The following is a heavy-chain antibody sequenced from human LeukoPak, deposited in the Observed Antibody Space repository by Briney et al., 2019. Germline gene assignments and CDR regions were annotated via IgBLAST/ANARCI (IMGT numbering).Heavy chain of an antibody. V-gene: IGHV3-73*01. Sequence: GGSLRLPCATSGFPFSGSAKHWVRQASAKGLEWVSRIRNKARSYATAYAESVKGRFTISRDDSKNTAYLQMNSLKTEDTAVYYCTRLDSVVVTAAHDYWGQGTLVTVSS. D-gene: IGHD2-21*02. CDR2: IRNKARSYAT. CDR3: TRLDSVVVTAAHDY. J-gene: IGHJ4*02. CDR1: GFPFSGSA.